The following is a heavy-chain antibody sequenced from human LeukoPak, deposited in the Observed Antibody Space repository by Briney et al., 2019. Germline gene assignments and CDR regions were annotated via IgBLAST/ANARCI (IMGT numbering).Heavy chain of an antibody. Sequence: GGSLRLSCAASGFTINTNDMSWVRQAPGKGLEWVSVIANDGRTYYADSVKGRFTISRDNSKNTLDLQMNSLRVEDTAVYYCAKEEAKWEWFDPWGQGTLVTVSS. D-gene: IGHD1-26*01. CDR1: GFTINTND. CDR2: IANDGRT. CDR3: AKEEAKWEWFDP. V-gene: IGHV3-66*01. J-gene: IGHJ5*02.